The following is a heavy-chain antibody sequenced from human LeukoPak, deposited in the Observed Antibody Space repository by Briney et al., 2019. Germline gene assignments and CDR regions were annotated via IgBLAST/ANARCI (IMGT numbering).Heavy chain of an antibody. CDR1: GYTFTSYA. D-gene: IGHD1-1*01. V-gene: IGHV1-3*01. Sequence: ASVKVSCKASGYTFTSYAMHWVRQAPGQRLEWMGWINAGNGNTKYSQKFQGRVTITRDTSASTAYMELSSLRSEDTAVYYCARSFRWNDWYFDYWGQGTLVTVSS. J-gene: IGHJ4*02. CDR3: ARSFRWNDWYFDY. CDR2: INAGNGNT.